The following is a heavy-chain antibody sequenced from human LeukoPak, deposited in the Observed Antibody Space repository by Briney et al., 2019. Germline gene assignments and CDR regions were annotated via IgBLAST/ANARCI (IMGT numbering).Heavy chain of an antibody. V-gene: IGHV1-2*02. CDR3: ARDPGGLWFGPSNWFDP. CDR1: GYTFTGYY. D-gene: IGHD3-10*01. J-gene: IGHJ5*02. CDR2: INPNSGGT. Sequence: GASVKVSCKASGYTFTGYYMHWVRQAPGQGLEWMGWINPNSGGTNYAQKFQGRVTMTRDTSISTAYMELSRLRSDDTAAYYCARDPGGLWFGPSNWFDPWGQGTLVTVSS.